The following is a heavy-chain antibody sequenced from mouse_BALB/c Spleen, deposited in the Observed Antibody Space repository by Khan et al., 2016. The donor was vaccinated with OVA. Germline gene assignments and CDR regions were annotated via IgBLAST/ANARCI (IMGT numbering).Heavy chain of an antibody. CDR3: GREWGAWFPY. CDR1: GYIFTDYN. CDR2: IYPGSGNT. V-gene: IGHV1-77*01. Sequence: QVQLKESGGELARPGASVKLSCKASGYIFTDYNIHWVKPRTGQGLEWIGEIYPGSGNTYYNEKFKGKATLTADKSSITAYMQLSSLTSEDSAVYLSGREWGAWFPYWGQGTMVTVSA. D-gene: IGHD1-3*01. J-gene: IGHJ3*01.